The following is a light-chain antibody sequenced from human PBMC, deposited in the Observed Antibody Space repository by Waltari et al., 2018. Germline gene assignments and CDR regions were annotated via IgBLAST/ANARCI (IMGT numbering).Light chain of an antibody. J-gene: IGLJ2*01. CDR3: QVWDTSSDHPV. CDR1: NIGSKS. V-gene: IGLV3-21*03. CDR2: DDS. Sequence: SYELTQPPSVSVAPGKTVRITCGGRNIGSKSVHWYQQKPGQAPVLVVYDDSDRPSGIPERLSVSNSGNTATLTITRVEAGDEADYYCQVWDTSSDHPVFGGGTKLTVL.